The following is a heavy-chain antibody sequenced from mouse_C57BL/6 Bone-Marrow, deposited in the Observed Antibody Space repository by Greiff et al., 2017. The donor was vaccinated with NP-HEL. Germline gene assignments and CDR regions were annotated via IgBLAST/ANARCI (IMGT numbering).Heavy chain of an antibody. V-gene: IGHV1-15*01. D-gene: IGHD2-2*01. CDR2: IDPETGGT. J-gene: IGHJ3*01. Sequence: VQLQQSGAELVRPGASVTLSCKASGYTFTDYEMHWVKQTPVHGLEWIGAIDPETGGTAYNQKFKGKAILTADKSSSTAYMERRSLTSEDSAVYYCTRTLYGYDRFAYWGQGTLVTVSA. CDR3: TRTLYGYDRFAY. CDR1: GYTFTDYE.